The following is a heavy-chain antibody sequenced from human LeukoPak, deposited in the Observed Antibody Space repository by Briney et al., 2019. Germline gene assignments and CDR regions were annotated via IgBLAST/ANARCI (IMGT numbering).Heavy chain of an antibody. V-gene: IGHV1-69*13. D-gene: IGHD6-19*01. J-gene: IGHJ5*02. CDR3: AREAVAGTLWFDP. Sequence: ASVKVSCKASGGTFSSYAISWVRQAPGQGLEWMGGIIPIFGTANYAQKFQGRVTITADESTSTAYMELSSLRSEDTAVYYCAREAVAGTLWFDPWGQGTLVTVSS. CDR2: IIPIFGTA. CDR1: GGTFSSYA.